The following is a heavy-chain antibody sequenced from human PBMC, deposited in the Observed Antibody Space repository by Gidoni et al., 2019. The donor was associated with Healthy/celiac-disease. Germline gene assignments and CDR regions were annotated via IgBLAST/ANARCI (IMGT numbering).Heavy chain of an antibody. V-gene: IGHV2-5*02. CDR2: IYWDDDK. CDR1: GFSLSTSGVV. D-gene: IGHD3-10*01. Sequence: QITLKESGPTLVKPTQTLTLTCTFSGFSLSTSGVVVGWLRQPPGKALGWLALIYWDDDKRYSPSLKSRLTITKDTSKNQVVLTMTNMDPVDTATYYCAHRGVRGVIPYWGQGTLVTVSS. J-gene: IGHJ4*02. CDR3: AHRGVRGVIPY.